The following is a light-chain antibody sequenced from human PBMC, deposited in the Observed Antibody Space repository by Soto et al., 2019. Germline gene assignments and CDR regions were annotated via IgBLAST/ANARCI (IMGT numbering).Light chain of an antibody. CDR3: QQYNSLSGT. V-gene: IGKV1-5*01. CDR1: QSISSW. Sequence: DIHITHSPSTLSASVGDRVTITCRASQSISSWLAWYQQKPGKAPKLLIYDASSLESGVPSRFSGSGSGTEFTLTISSLQPDDFATYYCQQYNSLSGTFGQGTKVDIK. CDR2: DAS. J-gene: IGKJ1*01.